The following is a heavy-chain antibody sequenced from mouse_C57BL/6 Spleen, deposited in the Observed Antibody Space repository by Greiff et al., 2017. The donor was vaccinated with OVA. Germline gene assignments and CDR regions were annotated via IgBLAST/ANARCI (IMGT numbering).Heavy chain of an antibody. Sequence: VQLKQSGPELVKPGASVKMSCKASGYTFTDYNMHWVKQSHGKSLEWIGYINPNNGGTSYNQKFKGKATLTVNKSSSTAYMELRSLTSEDSAVYYCARRGGYFGVFDYWGQGTTLTVSS. V-gene: IGHV1-22*01. J-gene: IGHJ2*01. CDR2: INPNNGGT. D-gene: IGHD2-3*01. CDR1: GYTFTDYN. CDR3: ARRGGYFGVFDY.